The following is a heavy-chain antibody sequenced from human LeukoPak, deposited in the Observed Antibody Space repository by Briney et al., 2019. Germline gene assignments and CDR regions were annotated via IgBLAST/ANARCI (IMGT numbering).Heavy chain of an antibody. J-gene: IGHJ4*02. Sequence: GGSLRLSCVASGFNFWGSGMHWVRQAPGKGLEWVALISYDGTNKYYADSVKGRFTTSRDNSKNTLYLHMNSLRAEDTAVYYCAKVGDNWDFDYWGQGTLVSVSS. V-gene: IGHV3-30*18. CDR2: ISYDGTNK. CDR1: GFNFWGSG. D-gene: IGHD3-16*01. CDR3: AKVGDNWDFDY.